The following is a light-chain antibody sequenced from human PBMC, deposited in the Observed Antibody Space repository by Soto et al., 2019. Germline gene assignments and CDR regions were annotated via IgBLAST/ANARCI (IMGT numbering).Light chain of an antibody. CDR3: SSYTSSSPAVV. CDR1: SSDVGGYNY. J-gene: IGLJ2*01. CDR2: DVS. Sequence: QSVLTQPASVSGSPGQSSTISCTGTSSDVGGYNYVSWYQQHPGKAPKLMIYDVSNRPSGVSNRFSGSKSGNTASLTISGLQAEDAADYYCSSYTSSSPAVVFGGGTKLTVL. V-gene: IGLV2-14*01.